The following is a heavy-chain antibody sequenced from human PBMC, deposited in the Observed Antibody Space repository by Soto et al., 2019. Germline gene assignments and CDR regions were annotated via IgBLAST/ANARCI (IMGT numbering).Heavy chain of an antibody. J-gene: IGHJ4*02. V-gene: IGHV2-70*04. Sequence: SGPTLVNPTQTLTLTCTFSGFSLSTSGMRVSWIRQPPGKALEWLARIDWDDDKFYSTSLKTRLTISKDTSKNQVVLTMTNMDPVDTATYYCARTAGIAAAGTPYYFDYWGQGTLVTVSS. CDR3: ARTAGIAAAGTPYYFDY. D-gene: IGHD6-13*01. CDR1: GFSLSTSGMR. CDR2: IDWDDDK.